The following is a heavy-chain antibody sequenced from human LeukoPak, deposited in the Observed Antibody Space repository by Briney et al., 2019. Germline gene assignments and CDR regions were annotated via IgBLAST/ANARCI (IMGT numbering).Heavy chain of an antibody. Sequence: GGSLRLSCAASGFTFSSYWMSWVRQAPGKGLEWVANIKQDGSERKYVDSVKGRFTISRDNAKNSPSLQMNSLRAEDTAVYFCARMYSSSWPRYCYYMDVWGKGTTVTVSS. D-gene: IGHD6-13*01. CDR1: GFTFSSYW. J-gene: IGHJ6*03. CDR3: ARMYSSSWPRYCYYMDV. V-gene: IGHV3-7*01. CDR2: IKQDGSER.